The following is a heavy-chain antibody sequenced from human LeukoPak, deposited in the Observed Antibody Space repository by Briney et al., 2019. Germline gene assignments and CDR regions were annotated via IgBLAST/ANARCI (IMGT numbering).Heavy chain of an antibody. J-gene: IGHJ4*02. V-gene: IGHV3-7*01. CDR1: GFSLSGHW. CDR3: ARWANTIDY. CDR2: IKQDGSEE. Sequence: GGSLRLSCAASGFSLSGHWMSWVRQTPGKGLEWVANIKQDGSEEYYVDSVKGRFTISRDNAKNSLYLQMNSLRGEETAVYYCARWANTIDYWGQGTQVTVSS.